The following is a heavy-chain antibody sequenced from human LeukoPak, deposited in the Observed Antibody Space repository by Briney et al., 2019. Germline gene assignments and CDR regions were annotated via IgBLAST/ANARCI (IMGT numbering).Heavy chain of an antibody. V-gene: IGHV3-15*01. J-gene: IGHJ4*02. CDR2: IKSKTDGGTT. CDR3: TTDLDSSGGFDY. D-gene: IGHD3-22*01. Sequence: GGSLRLSCAASGFTFNHYAMNWVRQAPGKGLEWVGRIKSKTDGGTTDYAAPVKGRFTISRDDSKNTLYLQMNSLKTEDTAVYYCTTDLDSSGGFDYWGQGTLVTVSS. CDR1: GFTFNHYA.